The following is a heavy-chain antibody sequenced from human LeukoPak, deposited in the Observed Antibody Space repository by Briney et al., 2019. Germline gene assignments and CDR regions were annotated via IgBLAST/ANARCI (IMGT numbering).Heavy chain of an antibody. Sequence: SETLSLTCAVYGGSFSGYYWIWIRQPPGKGLEWIGEINHSGSTNYKPSLKSRVTISVDTSTNQFSLKLSSVTAADTAVYYCARGSNYYDSSGYYPFDYWGQGTLVTVSS. CDR2: INHSGST. V-gene: IGHV4-34*01. D-gene: IGHD3-22*01. CDR1: GGSFSGYY. J-gene: IGHJ4*02. CDR3: ARGSNYYDSSGYYPFDY.